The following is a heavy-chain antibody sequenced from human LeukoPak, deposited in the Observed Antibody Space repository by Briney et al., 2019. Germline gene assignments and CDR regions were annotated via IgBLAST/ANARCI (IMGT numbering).Heavy chain of an antibody. CDR1: GFTFSSYW. J-gene: IGHJ5*02. D-gene: IGHD3-10*01. Sequence: GGSLRLSCAASGFTFSSYWMSWVRQAPGKGLEWVANIKQDGSEKYYVDSVKGRFTISRDNAKNSLYLQMNSLRAEDTAVYYCARGSRFLKTLYGSGTPASWGQGTLVTVSS. CDR3: ARGSRFLKTLYGSGTPAS. CDR2: IKQDGSEK. V-gene: IGHV3-7*01.